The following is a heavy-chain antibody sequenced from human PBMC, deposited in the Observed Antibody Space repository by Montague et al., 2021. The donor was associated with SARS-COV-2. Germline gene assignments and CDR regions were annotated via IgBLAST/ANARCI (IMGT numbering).Heavy chain of an antibody. Sequence: CAISGDSVSTNSGTWNWVRLSPPRGLERLGRTYYRSEWYSDYSVSVKSRISINPDTSKNQFSLQLNSVTPEDTAVYYCARAERGSCGDGNCYQYFFNYWGQGTLVTVSS. CDR2: TYYRSEWYS. CDR1: GDSVSTNSGT. V-gene: IGHV6-1*01. D-gene: IGHD2-15*01. CDR3: ARAERGSCGDGNCYQYFFNY. J-gene: IGHJ4*02.